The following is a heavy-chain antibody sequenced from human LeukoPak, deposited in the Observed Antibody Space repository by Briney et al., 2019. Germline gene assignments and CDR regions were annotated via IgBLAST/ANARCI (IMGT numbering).Heavy chain of an antibody. V-gene: IGHV3-23*01. CDR2: ISGSGGST. J-gene: IGHJ5*02. CDR1: GFTFSSYA. CDR3: AKDLSRRMVTDWFDP. D-gene: IGHD5-18*01. Sequence: PGGSLRLSCAASGFTFSSYAMSWVRQTPGKGLEWVSAISGSGGSTYYADSVKGRFTISRDNSKNTLYLQMNSLRAEDTAVYYCAKDLSRRMVTDWFDPWGQGTLVTVSS.